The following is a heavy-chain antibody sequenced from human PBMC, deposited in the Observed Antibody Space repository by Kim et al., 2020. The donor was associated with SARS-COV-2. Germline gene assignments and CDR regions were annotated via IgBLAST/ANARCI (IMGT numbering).Heavy chain of an antibody. CDR1: GFTFSSYG. D-gene: IGHD2-2*01. CDR3: AKDIQRRIVVVPAAMKGGFVY. V-gene: IGHV3-30*18. J-gene: IGHJ4*02. CDR2: ISYDGSNK. Sequence: GGSLRLSCAASGFTFSSYGMHWVRQAPGKGLEWVAVISYDGSNKYYADSVKGRFTISRDNSKNTLYLQMNSLGAEETAVYYCAKDIQRRIVVVPAAMKGGFVYRGQGTLVPVSS.